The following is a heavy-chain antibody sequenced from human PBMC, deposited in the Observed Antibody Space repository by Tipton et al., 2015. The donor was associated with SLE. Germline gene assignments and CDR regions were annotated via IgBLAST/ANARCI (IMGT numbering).Heavy chain of an antibody. CDR1: GGSISSYY. V-gene: IGHV4-4*07. J-gene: IGHJ3*02. CDR3: ARDLPGPYSGSYYGAFDI. CDR2: IYTSGST. D-gene: IGHD1-26*01. Sequence: LRLSCTVSGGSISSYYWSWIRQPAGKGLEWFGRIYTSGSTNYNPPLKRRVTMSVDTSKNQFSLKLSSVTAADTAVYYCARDLPGPYSGSYYGAFDIWGQGTMVTVSS.